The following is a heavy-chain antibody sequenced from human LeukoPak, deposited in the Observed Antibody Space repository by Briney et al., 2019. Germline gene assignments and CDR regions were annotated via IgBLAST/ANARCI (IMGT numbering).Heavy chain of an antibody. D-gene: IGHD5-12*01. Sequence: GGSLRLSCAASGFTFSSYSMNWVRQAPGKGLEWVSVIYSGGSTYYADSVKGRFTISRDNSKNTLYLQMNSLRAEDTAVYYCARVARGYSGYPFDYWGQGTLVTVSS. CDR1: GFTFSSYS. J-gene: IGHJ4*02. CDR2: IYSGGST. V-gene: IGHV3-66*02. CDR3: ARVARGYSGYPFDY.